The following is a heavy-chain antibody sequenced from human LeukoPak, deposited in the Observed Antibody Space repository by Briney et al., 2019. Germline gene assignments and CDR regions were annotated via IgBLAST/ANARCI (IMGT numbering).Heavy chain of an antibody. CDR2: ISSSSTYI. CDR3: ARGGFGVVATLFDY. J-gene: IGHJ4*02. V-gene: IGHV3-21*01. CDR1: GFTFSTYS. D-gene: IGHD3-22*01. Sequence: GGSLRLSCAASGFTFSTYSMNWVRQAPGKGLEWVSSISSSSTYIYYADSVKGRFTISRDNAKNSLYLQMNSLRAEDTAVYNCARGGFGVVATLFDYWGQGTLVTVSS.